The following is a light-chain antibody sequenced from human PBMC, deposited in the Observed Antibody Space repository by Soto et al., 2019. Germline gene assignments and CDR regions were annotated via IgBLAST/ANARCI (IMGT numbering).Light chain of an antibody. J-gene: IGLJ1*01. V-gene: IGLV2-8*01. CDR3: SSYAGTAYV. CDR2: EVT. Sequence: QSALTQPPSASGSPGQSVTISCTGTSSDVGGYSYVSWYQQHPGKVPKLMIYEVTKRPSGVPDRFSGSKSGNTASLTVSGLQTEDEADYYCSSYAGTAYVFGTGTKVTVL. CDR1: SSDVGGYSY.